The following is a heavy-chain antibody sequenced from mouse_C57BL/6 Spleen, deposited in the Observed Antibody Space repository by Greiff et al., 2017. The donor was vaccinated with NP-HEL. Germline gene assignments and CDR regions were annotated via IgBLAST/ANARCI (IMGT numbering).Heavy chain of an antibody. Sequence: QVQLKQSGPGLVQPSQRLSITCTVSGFSLTSYGVHWVRQSPGKGLEWLGVIWSGGSTDYNAAFISRLSISKDNSKSQVFFKMNSLQADDTAIYYCARNYYDGYSYAMDYWGQGTSVTVSS. J-gene: IGHJ4*01. V-gene: IGHV2-2*01. CDR3: ARNYYDGYSYAMDY. D-gene: IGHD2-3*01. CDR1: GFSLTSYG. CDR2: IWSGGST.